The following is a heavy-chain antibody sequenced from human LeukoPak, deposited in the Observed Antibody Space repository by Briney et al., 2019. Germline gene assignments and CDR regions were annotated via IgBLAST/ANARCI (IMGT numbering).Heavy chain of an antibody. CDR3: ANSRIVVGDY. CDR2: ISTSSSYI. CDR1: GFTFSSYS. Sequence: GGSLRLSCAASGFTFSSYSMNWVRQAPGKGLEWVSSISTSSSYIYYADSVKGRFTISRDNSKNTLYLQMNSLRADDTAVYYCANSRIVVGDYWGQGTLVTVSS. J-gene: IGHJ4*02. D-gene: IGHD2-15*01. V-gene: IGHV3-21*01.